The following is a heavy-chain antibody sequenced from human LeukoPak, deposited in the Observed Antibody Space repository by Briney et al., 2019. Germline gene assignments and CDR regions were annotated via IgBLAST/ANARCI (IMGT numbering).Heavy chain of an antibody. Sequence: AGGSLRLSCAASGFMFSTYGMHWVRQAPGEGLEWVAVMSYDEKNESYADSVKGRFTISRDNPKNTLYLQMNSLRPEDTAVYYCAKDRSHGFNGRYHGMDVWGQGTAVTVSS. CDR1: GFMFSTYG. V-gene: IGHV3-30*18. CDR3: AKDRSHGFNGRYHGMDV. J-gene: IGHJ6*02. CDR2: MSYDEKNE. D-gene: IGHD1-26*01.